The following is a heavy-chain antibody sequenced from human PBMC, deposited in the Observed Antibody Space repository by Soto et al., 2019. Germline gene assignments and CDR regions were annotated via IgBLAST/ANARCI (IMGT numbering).Heavy chain of an antibody. J-gene: IGHJ4*02. CDR3: ARGVIGYRNCFDH. V-gene: IGHV4-61*08. CDR1: GGSIDSGDYY. Sequence: PSETLSLTCTVSGGSIDSGDYYWSWIRQPPGKGLEWIGYVYYSGTTNYNPFLKSRVTLSLDKSKNQFSLKMNSVTAADTAEYYCARGVIGYRNCFDHWGQGTLVTVSS. CDR2: VYYSGTT. D-gene: IGHD3-16*02.